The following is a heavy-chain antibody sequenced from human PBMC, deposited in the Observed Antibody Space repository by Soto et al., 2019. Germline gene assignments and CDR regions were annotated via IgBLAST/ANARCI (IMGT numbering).Heavy chain of an antibody. J-gene: IGHJ4*02. CDR2: INHSGST. CDR3: ARGTAFLCSGGSCYLNY. Sequence: SETLSLTCAVYGGSFSGYYWSWIRQPPGKGLEWIGEINHSGSTNYNPSLKSRVTISVDTSKNQFSLKLSSVTAADTAVYYCARGTAFLCSGGSCYLNYWGQGTLVTVSS. V-gene: IGHV4-34*01. CDR1: GGSFSGYY. D-gene: IGHD2-15*01.